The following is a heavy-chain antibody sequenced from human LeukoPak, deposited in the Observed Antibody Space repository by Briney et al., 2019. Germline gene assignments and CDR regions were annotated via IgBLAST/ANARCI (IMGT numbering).Heavy chain of an antibody. CDR2: ISAYSGNT. J-gene: IGHJ4*02. CDR3: ARDKAGWWSPRAFDY. V-gene: IGHV1-18*01. CDR1: GYTFTSYG. Sequence: ASVKVSCTASGYTFTSYGISWVRQAPGQGLEWMGWISAYSGNTNYAQKLQGRVTMTTDTSTSTAYMELRSLRSDDTAVYYCARDKAGWWSPRAFDYWGQGTLVTVSS. D-gene: IGHD2-15*01.